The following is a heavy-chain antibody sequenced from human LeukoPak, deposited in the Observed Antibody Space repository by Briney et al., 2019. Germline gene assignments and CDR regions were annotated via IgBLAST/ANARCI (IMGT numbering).Heavy chain of an antibody. J-gene: IGHJ4*02. V-gene: IGHV4-39*01. Sequence: KSSETLSLTCTVSGGSISSSNYYWGWIRQPPGKGLEWIGSISYSGSTYYNPSLKSRVTISVDTSKNQFSLKLSSATAADTAVYYCRVGYCSGGSCLFDYWGQGTLVTVSS. CDR2: ISYSGST. CDR3: RVGYCSGGSCLFDY. D-gene: IGHD2-15*01. CDR1: GGSISSSNYY.